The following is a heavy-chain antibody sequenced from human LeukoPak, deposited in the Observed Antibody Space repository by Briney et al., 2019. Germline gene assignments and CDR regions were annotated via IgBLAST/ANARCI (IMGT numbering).Heavy chain of an antibody. CDR3: ARDLIRDSGSYLGLDY. V-gene: IGHV3-30-3*01. Sequence: PGGSLRLSCAASGFTFSSYWMSWVRQAPGKGLEWVAVISYDGSNKYYADSVKGRFTISRDNSKNTLYLQMNSLRAEDTAVYYCARDLIRDSGSYLGLDYWGQGTLVTVSS. CDR1: GFTFSSYW. D-gene: IGHD1-26*01. J-gene: IGHJ4*02. CDR2: ISYDGSNK.